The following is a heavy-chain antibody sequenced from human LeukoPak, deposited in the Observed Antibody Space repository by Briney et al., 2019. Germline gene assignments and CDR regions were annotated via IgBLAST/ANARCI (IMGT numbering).Heavy chain of an antibody. CDR1: GGTFSSYA. J-gene: IGHJ6*03. V-gene: IGHV1-69*05. CDR3: AIQPPPTTVVTRRNYCYYMDV. Sequence: SVKVSCKASGGTFSSYAISWVRQAPGQGLEWMGGIIPIFGTANYAQKFQGRVTITTDESTSTAYMELSSLRSEDTAVYYCAIQPPPTTVVTRRNYCYYMDVWGKGTTVTVSS. D-gene: IGHD4-23*01. CDR2: IIPIFGTA.